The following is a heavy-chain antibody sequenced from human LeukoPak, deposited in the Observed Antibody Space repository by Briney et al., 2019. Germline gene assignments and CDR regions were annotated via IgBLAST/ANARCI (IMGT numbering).Heavy chain of an antibody. V-gene: IGHV3-23*01. CDR3: ARDGETARTADY. CDR2: ISGSGSST. D-gene: IGHD1/OR15-1a*01. J-gene: IGHJ4*02. CDR1: GFTFSSYA. Sequence: PGASLRLSCAASGFTFSSYAMIWVRQIPGKGLEGLERVSSISGSGSSTYYADSVKGRFTVSRDNSKNTLYLQMDSLRAEDTAAYYCARDGETARTADYWGQGTLVTVSS.